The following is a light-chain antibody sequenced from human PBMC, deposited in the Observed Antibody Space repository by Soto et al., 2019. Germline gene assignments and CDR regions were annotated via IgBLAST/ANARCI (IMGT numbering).Light chain of an antibody. CDR2: EVH. CDR3: SSYAGSNNFVS. J-gene: IGLJ1*01. CDR1: RSDVGSYNY. Sequence: QSALTQPPSASGSPGQSVTISCTGTRSDVGSYNYVSRYRQHPGKAPKLLIYEVHKRPSGVPDRFSGSKSGNTASLTVSGLQTDDEADYYCSSYAGSNNFVSFGTGTKLTVL. V-gene: IGLV2-8*01.